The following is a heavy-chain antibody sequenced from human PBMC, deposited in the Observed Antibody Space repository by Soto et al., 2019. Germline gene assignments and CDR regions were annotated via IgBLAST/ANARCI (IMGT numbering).Heavy chain of an antibody. D-gene: IGHD3-3*01. V-gene: IGHV3-7*01. Sequence: GGSLRLSCAASGFTFSSYWMSWVRQAPGKGLEWVANIKQDGSEKYYVDSVKGRFTISRENAKNSLYLKMNGLRAEDTAVYYCARVGYDFWSGYYGYSYYYYYYMDVWGKGTTVTVSS. CDR3: ARVGYDFWSGYYGYSYYYYYYMDV. CDR2: IKQDGSEK. J-gene: IGHJ6*03. CDR1: GFTFSSYW.